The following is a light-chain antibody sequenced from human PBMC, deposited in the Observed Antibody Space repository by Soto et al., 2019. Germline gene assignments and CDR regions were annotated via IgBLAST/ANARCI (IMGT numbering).Light chain of an antibody. J-gene: IGKJ1*01. Sequence: DIQMTQSPSTLSGSVGDRVTITCRASQTISSWLAWYQQKPGKAPKLLIYKASTLKSGVPSRFSGSGSGTEFTLILSSLQPDDFATYYCQHYNSYSEAFGQGPKVELK. CDR2: KAS. V-gene: IGKV1-5*03. CDR1: QTISSW. CDR3: QHYNSYSEA.